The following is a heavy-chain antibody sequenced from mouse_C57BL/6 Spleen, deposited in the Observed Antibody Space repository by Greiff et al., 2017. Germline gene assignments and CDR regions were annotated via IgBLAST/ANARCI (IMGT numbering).Heavy chain of an antibody. J-gene: IGHJ4*01. Sequence: EVKLMESGGGLVQPGGSLKLSCAASGFTFSDYYMYWVRQTPEKRLEWVAYISNGGGSTYYPDTVKGRFTISRDNAKNTLYLQMSRLKSEDTAMYYCARHAQNAMDYWGQGTSVTVSS. CDR2: ISNGGGST. CDR3: ARHAQNAMDY. CDR1: GFTFSDYY. V-gene: IGHV5-12*01.